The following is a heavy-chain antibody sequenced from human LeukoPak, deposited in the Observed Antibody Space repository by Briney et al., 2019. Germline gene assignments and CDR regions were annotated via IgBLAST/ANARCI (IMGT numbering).Heavy chain of an antibody. Sequence: SETLSLTCTVSGGSISSYYWSWIRQPPGKGLEWIGYIYYGGSTNYNPSLKSRVTISVDTSKNQFSLKLSSVTAADTAVYYCARENPTYYYDSRVFDYWGQGTLVTVSS. CDR3: ARENPTYYYDSRVFDY. CDR2: IYYGGST. J-gene: IGHJ4*02. V-gene: IGHV4-59*01. CDR1: GGSISSYY. D-gene: IGHD3-22*01.